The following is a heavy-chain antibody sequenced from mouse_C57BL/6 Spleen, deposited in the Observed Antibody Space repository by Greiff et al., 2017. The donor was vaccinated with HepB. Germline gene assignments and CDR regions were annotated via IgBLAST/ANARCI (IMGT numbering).Heavy chain of an antibody. V-gene: IGHV3-6*01. CDR1: GYSITSGYY. Sequence: EVKLQESGPGLVKPSQSLSLTCSVTGYSITSGYYWNWIRQFPGNKLEWMGYISYDGSNNYNPSLKNRISITRDTSKNQFFLKLNSVTTEDTATYYCARHGSSSYYYAMDYWGQGTSVTVSS. CDR3: ARHGSSSYYYAMDY. CDR2: ISYDGSN. J-gene: IGHJ4*01. D-gene: IGHD1-1*01.